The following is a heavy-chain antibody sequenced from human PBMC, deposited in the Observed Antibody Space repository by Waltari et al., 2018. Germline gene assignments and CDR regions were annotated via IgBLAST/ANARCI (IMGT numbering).Heavy chain of an antibody. V-gene: IGHV4-4*02. CDR1: ADSVTSANW. D-gene: IGHD2-15*01. CDR2: VLSTGKT. Sequence: QLQESGPGLVKPSRTLSLSCAVSADSVTSANWWSWVRQSPQRGLEWIGQVLSTGKTNYSPSFANRVTMSLDASNNQFSLKVTSATAADTAVYYCARDRGRGLYLDVWGPGTLVTVSP. J-gene: IGHJ4*02. CDR3: ARDRGRGLYLDV.